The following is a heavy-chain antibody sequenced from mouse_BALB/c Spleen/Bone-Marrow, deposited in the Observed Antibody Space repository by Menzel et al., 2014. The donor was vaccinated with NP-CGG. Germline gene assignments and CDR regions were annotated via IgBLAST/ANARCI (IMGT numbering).Heavy chain of an antibody. CDR1: GFTFSDYY. CDR2: IRNNANGYTT. D-gene: IGHD1-1*01. CDR3: TRDMGLLRFDY. Sequence: EVQGVESGGGLVQPGGSLRLSCAPSGFTFSDYYMSWVRQPPGKALEWLGFIRNNANGYTTEYSASVKGRFTISRDNSQSILYLQRNTLRAEDSASYCCTRDMGLLRFDYWGQGTTLTVSS. J-gene: IGHJ2*01. V-gene: IGHV7-3*02.